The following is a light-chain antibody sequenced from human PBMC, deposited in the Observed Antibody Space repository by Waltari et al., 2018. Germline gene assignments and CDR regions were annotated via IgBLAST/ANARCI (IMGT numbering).Light chain of an antibody. J-gene: IGLJ1*01. CDR1: SSDVGNYDL. CDR2: EVT. Sequence: QSGLTQPASVSGSPGQSITMSCTGTSSDVGNYDLVSWYQQNPGKAPKLLVYEVTRRASGVSDRFSGSKSGNTASLTIYGLQSEDEADYYCCSYAGLGIYVFGTGTKVTVL. V-gene: IGLV2-23*02. CDR3: CSYAGLGIYV.